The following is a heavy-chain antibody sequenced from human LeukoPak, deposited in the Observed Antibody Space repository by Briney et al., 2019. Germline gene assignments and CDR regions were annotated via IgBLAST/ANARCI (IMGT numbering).Heavy chain of an antibody. CDR1: GGTFSSYA. CDR2: IIPIFGTA. CDR3: AKDQRWESPHYLDS. V-gene: IGHV1-69*13. Sequence: SVKVSCKASGGTFSSYAISWVRQAPGQGLEWMGGIIPIFGTANYAQKFQGRVTITADESTSTAYMELSSLRSEDTALYYCAKDQRWESPHYLDSWGQGTLVTVSS. J-gene: IGHJ4*02. D-gene: IGHD1-26*01.